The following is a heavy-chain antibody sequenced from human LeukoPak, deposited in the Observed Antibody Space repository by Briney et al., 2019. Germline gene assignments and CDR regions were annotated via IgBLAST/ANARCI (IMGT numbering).Heavy chain of an antibody. CDR2: IYYTGST. J-gene: IGHJ4*02. D-gene: IGHD3-9*01. Sequence: PSETLSLTCTVSGGSINSGSYYWSWIRQPPGKGLEWIGYIYYTGSTNYNPSLKSRVTISVDTSKNQFSLRLSSVTAADTAVYYCARLRIYDILTGLPDYFDYWGQGTLVTVSS. CDR3: ARLRIYDILTGLPDYFDY. CDR1: GGSINSGSYY. V-gene: IGHV4-61*01.